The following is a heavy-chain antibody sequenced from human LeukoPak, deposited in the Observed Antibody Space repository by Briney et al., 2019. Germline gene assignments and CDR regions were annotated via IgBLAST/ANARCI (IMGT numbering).Heavy chain of an antibody. Sequence: ASVKVSCKASGYTFTSYGISWVRQAPGQGLERMGWISAYNGNTNYAQKLQGRVTMTTDTSTSTAYMELRSLRSDDTAVYYCARDPSAMAEYYFDYWGQGTLVTVSS. D-gene: IGHD5-18*01. V-gene: IGHV1-18*04. CDR3: ARDPSAMAEYYFDY. CDR1: GYTFTSYG. J-gene: IGHJ4*02. CDR2: ISAYNGNT.